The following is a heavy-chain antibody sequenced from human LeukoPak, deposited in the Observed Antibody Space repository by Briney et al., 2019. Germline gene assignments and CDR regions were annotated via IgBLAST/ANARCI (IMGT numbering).Heavy chain of an antibody. CDR1: GFTFSNYW. J-gene: IGHJ4*02. CDR2: IKQDGSEK. D-gene: IGHD6-13*01. Sequence: GGSLRLSCAASGFTFSNYWMSWVRQAPGKGLEWVANIKQDGSEKYYVDSVKGRFTISRDNAKNSLYLQMNSLRAEDTAVYYCARAHGAGYYFDYWGQGTLVTVSS. V-gene: IGHV3-7*01. CDR3: ARAHGAGYYFDY.